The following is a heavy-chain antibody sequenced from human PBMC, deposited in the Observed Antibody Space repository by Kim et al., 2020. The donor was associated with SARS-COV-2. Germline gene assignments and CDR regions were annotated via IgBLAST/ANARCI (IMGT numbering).Heavy chain of an antibody. D-gene: IGHD3-10*01. CDR2: INTNTGSP. CDR3: ATSKGYGSGYGMDV. J-gene: IGHJ6*02. CDR1: RYTFTSSA. Sequence: ASVKVSCKASRYTFTSSAMNWVRQAPGQGLEWMGWINTNTGSPTYAQGLTGRFVFSLDTSVRTAYLQISSLKAEDTAVYYCATSKGYGSGYGMDVWGQGTTVTVSS. V-gene: IGHV7-4-1*02.